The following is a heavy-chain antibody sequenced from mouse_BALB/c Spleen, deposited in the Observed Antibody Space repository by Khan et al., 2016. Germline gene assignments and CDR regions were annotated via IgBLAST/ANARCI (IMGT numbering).Heavy chain of an antibody. CDR3: ASKVYYFDY. CDR1: GFTFSSYA. Sequence: EGELVESGGGLVKPGGSLKLSCAASGFTFSSYAMSWVRQTPETRLEWVASISSGGSSFYPDILKDRFTISRDNARNILYLQMSSLRTEDTSMYYCASKVYYFDYWGQGTTLTVSS. CDR2: ISSGGSS. V-gene: IGHV5-6-5*01. J-gene: IGHJ2*01.